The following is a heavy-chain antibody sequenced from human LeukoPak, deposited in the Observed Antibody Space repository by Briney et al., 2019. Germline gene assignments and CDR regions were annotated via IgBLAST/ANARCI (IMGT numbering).Heavy chain of an antibody. D-gene: IGHD2-15*01. Sequence: GASVKVSCKASGYTFTGYYMHWVRQAPGQGLEWMGWINPNSGSTNYAQKFQGRVTMTRDTSISTAYMELSRLRSDDTAVYYCARGYCSGDSCQMSHFDNWGQGTLVTVSS. V-gene: IGHV1-2*02. CDR2: INPNSGST. CDR3: ARGYCSGDSCQMSHFDN. J-gene: IGHJ4*02. CDR1: GYTFTGYY.